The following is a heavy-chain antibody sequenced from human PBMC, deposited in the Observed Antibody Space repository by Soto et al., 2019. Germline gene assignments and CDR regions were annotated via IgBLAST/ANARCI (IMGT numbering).Heavy chain of an antibody. D-gene: IGHD4-4*01. CDR2: ISADGSKT. CDR3: AKDSYSNYGYSDF. J-gene: IGHJ4*02. Sequence: GGSLRLSCAASGFTFSSYAMSWVRQAPGKGLEWVSAISADGSKTYYVDSVKGRFTISRDNSKNTLYLQMNSLRADDTAVYYCAKDSYSNYGYSDFWGQGTLVTAPQ. V-gene: IGHV3-23*01. CDR1: GFTFSSYA.